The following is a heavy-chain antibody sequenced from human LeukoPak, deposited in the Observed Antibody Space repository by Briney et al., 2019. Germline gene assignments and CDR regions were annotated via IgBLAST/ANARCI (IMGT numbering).Heavy chain of an antibody. CDR1: GFTFSNYA. D-gene: IGHD7-27*01. J-gene: IGHJ4*02. CDR3: MRNWGNLDY. Sequence: GGSLRLSCSASGFTFSNYAMHWVRQGPGKGLEYVSAINSNGGSTYYADSMKGRFIISRDNSKNTLYLQMSSLRAEDTAVYYCMRNWGNLDYWGQGTLVTVSS. CDR2: INSNGGST. V-gene: IGHV3-64D*06.